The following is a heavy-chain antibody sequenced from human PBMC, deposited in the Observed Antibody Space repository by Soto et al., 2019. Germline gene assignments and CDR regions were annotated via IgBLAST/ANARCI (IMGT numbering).Heavy chain of an antibody. CDR2: INHCGST. Sequence: QVQLQQWGAGLLKPSETLSLTCAVYGGSFSGYYWSWIRQPPGKGLEWIGEINHCGSTNYNPSLKSRGKISVDTTKNQCSLKLSSVAAADRAVYYCARFQPGYGRGGSCYATSRRCEPWGQGTLVTVSS. CDR3: ARFQPGYGRGGSCYATSRRCEP. CDR1: GGSFSGYY. D-gene: IGHD2-15*01. J-gene: IGHJ5*02. V-gene: IGHV4-34*01.